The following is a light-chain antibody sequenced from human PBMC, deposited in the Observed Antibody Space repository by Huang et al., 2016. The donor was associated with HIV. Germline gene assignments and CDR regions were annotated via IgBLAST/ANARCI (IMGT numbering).Light chain of an antibody. CDR3: QKYNSAPWT. J-gene: IGKJ1*01. CDR2: AAS. Sequence: DIQMTQSPSSLSASVGDRVTITCRASQGISNFLAWYQPKPGRVPQLLISAASTLQSGVPSRFSGSGSGTDFTLTINSLQPEDVATYYCQKYNSAPWTFGQGTKVDIK. V-gene: IGKV1-27*01. CDR1: QGISNF.